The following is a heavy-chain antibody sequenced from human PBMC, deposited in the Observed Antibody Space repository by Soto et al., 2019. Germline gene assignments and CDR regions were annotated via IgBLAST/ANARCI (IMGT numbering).Heavy chain of an antibody. V-gene: IGHV3-7*01. CDR1: GFTFSSYW. CDR3: ARDAPGGYYNY. D-gene: IGHD2-15*01. CDR2: IKQDGSEK. Sequence: SLRLSCAASGFTFSSYWMYWVRQAPGKGLEWVANIKQDGSEKYYVDSVKGRFTISRDNAKNSLYLQMNSLRAEDTALYYCARDAPGGYYNYWGQGTLVTVSS. J-gene: IGHJ4*02.